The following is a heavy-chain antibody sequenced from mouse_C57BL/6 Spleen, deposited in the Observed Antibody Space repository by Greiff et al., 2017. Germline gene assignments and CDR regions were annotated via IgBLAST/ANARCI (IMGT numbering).Heavy chain of an antibody. Sequence: VQLQQPGAELVKPGASVKLSCKASGYTFTSYWMHWVKQRPGQGLEWIGMIHPNSGSTNYNEKFKSKATLTVDKSSSTAYMQLSGLTSEDSAVYYCARGLFYYGSSSYYFDYWGQGTTLTVSS. J-gene: IGHJ2*01. CDR1: GYTFTSYW. D-gene: IGHD1-1*01. CDR2: IHPNSGST. CDR3: ARGLFYYGSSSYYFDY. V-gene: IGHV1-64*01.